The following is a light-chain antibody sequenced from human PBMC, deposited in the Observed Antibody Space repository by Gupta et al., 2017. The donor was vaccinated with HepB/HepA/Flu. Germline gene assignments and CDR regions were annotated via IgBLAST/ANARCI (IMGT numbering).Light chain of an antibody. CDR3: QQYNNGPPLT. Sequence: ETVMTQSPAVLSVSPGQRVTLSCRASQSVSNNLAWYHQKPGQGPRLLIYGASTRATAVPARFSGSGSGTEFTLTISDLQPEDFAVYYCQQYNNGPPLTFGEGTRVEIK. CDR2: GAS. CDR1: QSVSNN. V-gene: IGKV3-15*01. J-gene: IGKJ5*01.